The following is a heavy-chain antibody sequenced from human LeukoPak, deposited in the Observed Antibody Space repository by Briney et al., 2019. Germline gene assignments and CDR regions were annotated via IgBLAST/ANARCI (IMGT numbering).Heavy chain of an antibody. J-gene: IGHJ5*02. D-gene: IGHD3-3*01. Sequence: GGSLRLSCTASGFTFRDYYVTWIRQAPGKGLEWVSYIRSTGSSTAYADSVKGRFAISRDNAKNSLYLQMNGLRVEDTAIYYCARVYYASWSGQPLSQHWLDPWGQGTLVTVSS. CDR3: ARVYYASWSGQPLSQHWLDP. CDR1: GFTFRDYY. CDR2: IRSTGSST. V-gene: IGHV3-11*04.